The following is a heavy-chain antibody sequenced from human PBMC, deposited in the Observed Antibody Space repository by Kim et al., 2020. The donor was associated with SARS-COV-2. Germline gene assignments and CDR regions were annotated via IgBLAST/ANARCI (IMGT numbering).Heavy chain of an antibody. V-gene: IGHV3-21*04. CDR3: ARDWRGCSSTSCYYNWFDP. J-gene: IGHJ5*02. CDR2: ISSSSSYI. D-gene: IGHD2-2*01. CDR1: GFTFSSYS. Sequence: GGSLRLSCAASGFTFSSYSMNWVRQAPGKGLEWVSSISSSSSYIYYADSVKGPFTISRDNAKNSLYLQMNSLRAEDTAVYYCARDWRGCSSTSCYYNWFDPWGQGTLVTVSS.